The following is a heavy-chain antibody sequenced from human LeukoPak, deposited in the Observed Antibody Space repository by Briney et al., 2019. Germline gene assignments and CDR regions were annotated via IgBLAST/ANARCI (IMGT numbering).Heavy chain of an antibody. J-gene: IGHJ3*02. V-gene: IGHV3-21*01. Sequence: GGSLRLSCAASGFDFSAYGMNWVRQAPGKGLEWVSAIGGSGATIYYADSVRGRFTISRDNAKNSLYLQMNSLRAEDTAVYYCARSGSGWAFGIWGQGTMVTVSS. D-gene: IGHD6-19*01. CDR1: GFDFSAYG. CDR2: IGGSGATI. CDR3: ARSGSGWAFGI.